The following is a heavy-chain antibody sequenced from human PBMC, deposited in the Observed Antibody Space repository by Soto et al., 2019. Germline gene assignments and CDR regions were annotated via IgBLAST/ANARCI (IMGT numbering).Heavy chain of an antibody. J-gene: IGHJ4*02. D-gene: IGHD6-19*01. Sequence: EVQLLESGGGLVQPGGSLRLSCAASGFAFSNYAMSWVRQSPGKGLEWISSLTGGGDNPHYAESVKGRFTLSRDNSKSTLFLQINSLSDGDTAVYYCARGGSGWYPFDYWGQGTLVTVSS. CDR1: GFAFSNYA. CDR2: LTGGGDNP. CDR3: ARGGSGWYPFDY. V-gene: IGHV3-23*01.